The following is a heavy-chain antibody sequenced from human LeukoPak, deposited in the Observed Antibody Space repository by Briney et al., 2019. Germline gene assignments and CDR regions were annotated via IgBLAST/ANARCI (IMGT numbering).Heavy chain of an antibody. CDR1: GYTFIAYY. J-gene: IGHJ5*02. Sequence: ASVKVSCRASGYTFIAYYMHWVRQAPGQGLEWMGWINPSSGGTNYAQKFQGRVTMTRDTSISTAYMELSRLRSDDTAVYYCARGYNVGNYYGSGSYLFDPWGQGTLVTVSS. V-gene: IGHV1-2*02. CDR2: INPSSGGT. CDR3: ARGYNVGNYYGSGSYLFDP. D-gene: IGHD3-10*01.